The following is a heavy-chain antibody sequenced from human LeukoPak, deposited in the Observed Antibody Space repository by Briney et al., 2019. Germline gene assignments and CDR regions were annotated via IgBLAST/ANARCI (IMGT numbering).Heavy chain of an antibody. J-gene: IGHJ3*02. CDR2: IYYSGST. D-gene: IGHD3-3*01. CDR3: ARQTRFLEWSDAFDI. V-gene: IGHV4-59*01. Sequence: SETLSLTCTVSGGSISSYYWSWIRQPPGKGLEWIGYIYYSGSTNYNPSPKSRVTISVDTSKNQFSLKLSSVTAADTAVYYCARQTRFLEWSDAFDIWGQGTMVTVSS. CDR1: GGSISSYY.